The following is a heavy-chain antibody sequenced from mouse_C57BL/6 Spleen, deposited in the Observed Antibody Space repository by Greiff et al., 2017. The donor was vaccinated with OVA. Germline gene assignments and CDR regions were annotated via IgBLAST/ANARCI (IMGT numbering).Heavy chain of an antibody. J-gene: IGHJ1*03. CDR3: ARKASLANWDRGWYFDV. D-gene: IGHD4-1*01. Sequence: EVQLQQSGPELVKPGASVKMSCKASGYTFTDYNMHWVKQSHGKSLEWIGYINPNNGGTSYNQKFKGKATLTVNKSSSTAYMELRSLTSEDSAVYYCARKASLANWDRGWYFDVWGTGTTVTVSS. CDR1: GYTFTDYN. CDR2: INPNNGGT. V-gene: IGHV1-22*01.